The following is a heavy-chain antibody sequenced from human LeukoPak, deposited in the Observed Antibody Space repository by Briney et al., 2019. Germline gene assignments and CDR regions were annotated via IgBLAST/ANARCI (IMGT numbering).Heavy chain of an antibody. CDR3: VKDGPPFDY. Sequence: PGGSLRLSCGASGFIFSSYGMHWVRQAPGKGLEWVAFIRHDGSDKYYVDSVKGRFSISRDNSKNTLHLQMNSLTPEDAAVYYCVKDGPPFDYWGQGTLLTVSS. CDR2: IRHDGSDK. J-gene: IGHJ4*02. CDR1: GFIFSSYG. V-gene: IGHV3-30*02.